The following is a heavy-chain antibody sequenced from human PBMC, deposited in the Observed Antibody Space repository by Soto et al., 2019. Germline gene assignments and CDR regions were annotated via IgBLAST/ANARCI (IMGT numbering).Heavy chain of an antibody. CDR3: ARDLLEHKRIGWFDP. Sequence: PSETLSLTCIVSGGSISSYYWNLIRQTPGKGLEWIGYIYYTGTTNYNPSLRSRVTILVDTSKNQFSLKLRSVTAADTAVYYCARDLLEHKRIGWFDPWGQGTLVTVSS. CDR2: IYYTGTT. CDR1: GGSISSYY. V-gene: IGHV4-59*01. D-gene: IGHD3-3*01. J-gene: IGHJ5*02.